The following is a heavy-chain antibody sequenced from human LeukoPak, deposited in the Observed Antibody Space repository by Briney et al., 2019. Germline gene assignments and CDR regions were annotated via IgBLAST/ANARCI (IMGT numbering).Heavy chain of an antibody. J-gene: IGHJ6*03. CDR3: ARDQLGIAARQYYYYYMDV. D-gene: IGHD6-6*01. Sequence: SETLSLTCTVSGGSISSYYWSWIRQPAGKGLEWIGRIYTSGSTNYNPSLKSRVTISVDTSKNQFSLKLSSVTAADTAVYYCARDQLGIAARQYYYYYMDVWGKGTTVTVSS. CDR2: IYTSGST. V-gene: IGHV4-4*07. CDR1: GGSISSYY.